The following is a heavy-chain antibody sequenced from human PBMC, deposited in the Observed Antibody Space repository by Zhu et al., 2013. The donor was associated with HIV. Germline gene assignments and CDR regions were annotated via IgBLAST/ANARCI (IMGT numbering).Heavy chain of an antibody. CDR2: IIPIFGTA. J-gene: IGHJ5*02. Sequence: VQLVQSGAEVKRPGASVRISCKASGYTFTTHGFSWVRQAPGQGLEWMGGIIPIFGTANYAQKFQGRVTITADESTSTAYMELSSLRSEDTAVYYCARDGGTTVTIGVGWFDPWGQGTLVTVSS. V-gene: IGHV1-69*01. CDR3: ARDGGTTVTIGVGWFDP. D-gene: IGHD4-17*01. CDR1: GYTFTTHG.